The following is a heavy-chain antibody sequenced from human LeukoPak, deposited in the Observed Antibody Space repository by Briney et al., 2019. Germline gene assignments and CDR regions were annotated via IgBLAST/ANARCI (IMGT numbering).Heavy chain of an antibody. CDR3: ARVGRFRAFIDY. Sequence: GGSLRLSCAASGFTFSSYEMNWVRQAPGKGLEWVSYISSSGTTINYADSVKGRFTISRDNAKNSLYLQMNSLRAEDTAVYYCARVGRFRAFIDYWGRGTLVTVSS. CDR1: GFTFSSYE. V-gene: IGHV3-48*03. J-gene: IGHJ4*02. D-gene: IGHD3-3*01. CDR2: ISSSGTTI.